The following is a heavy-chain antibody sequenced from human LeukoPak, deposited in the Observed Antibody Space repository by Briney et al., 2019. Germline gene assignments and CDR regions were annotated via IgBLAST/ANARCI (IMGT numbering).Heavy chain of an antibody. D-gene: IGHD3-22*01. J-gene: IGHJ4*02. Sequence: GGSLRLSCAASGFTFSDYYMSWIRQAPGKGLEWVSYISSSGSTIYYADSVNGRFTISRDNAKNSLYLQMNSLRAEDTAVYYCARVHITMIDLPFDYWGQGTLVTVSS. V-gene: IGHV3-11*04. CDR2: ISSSGSTI. CDR3: ARVHITMIDLPFDY. CDR1: GFTFSDYY.